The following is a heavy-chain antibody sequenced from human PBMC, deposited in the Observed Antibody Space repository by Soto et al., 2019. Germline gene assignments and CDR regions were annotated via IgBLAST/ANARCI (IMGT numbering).Heavy chain of an antibody. Sequence: PSETLSLTCTVSGGSVSSGSYYWSWIRQPPGKGLEWIGYIYYSGSTNYNPSLKSRVTISVDTSKNQFSLKLSSVTAADTAVYYCARQRLPRIPYFDYWGQGTLVTVSS. V-gene: IGHV4-61*01. D-gene: IGHD2-15*01. J-gene: IGHJ4*02. CDR1: GGSVSSGSYY. CDR3: ARQRLPRIPYFDY. CDR2: IYYSGST.